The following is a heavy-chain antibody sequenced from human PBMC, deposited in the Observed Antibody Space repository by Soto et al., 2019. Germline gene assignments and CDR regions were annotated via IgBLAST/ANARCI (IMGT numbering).Heavy chain of an antibody. CDR3: ARGGARYYDFWTGYYYGMDV. J-gene: IGHJ6*02. V-gene: IGHV4-30-4*01. Sequence: NPSETLSLTCTVSGGSISSGDYYWSWIRQPPGKGLEWIGYIYYSGSTYYNPSLKSRVTISVDTSKNQFSLKLSSVTAADTAVYYCARGGARYYDFWTGYYYGMDVWGQGTTVTVSS. D-gene: IGHD3-3*01. CDR2: IYYSGST. CDR1: GGSISSGDYY.